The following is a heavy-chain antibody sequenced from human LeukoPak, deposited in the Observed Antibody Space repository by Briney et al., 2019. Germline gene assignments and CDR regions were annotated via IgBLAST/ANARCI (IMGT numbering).Heavy chain of an antibody. D-gene: IGHD3-9*01. Sequence: PGGSLRLSCAASGFDFSSYGMSWVRQSPGKGLEWVSTFSASSTSTYYADSVKGRFTISRDNSKNTLYLQMNSLRDEDTAVYYCAKGDTYYDLLTCFDFWAREPWSPSPQ. CDR1: GFDFSSYG. J-gene: IGHJ4*02. V-gene: IGHV3-23*01. CDR3: AKGDTYYDLLTCFDF. CDR2: FSASSTST.